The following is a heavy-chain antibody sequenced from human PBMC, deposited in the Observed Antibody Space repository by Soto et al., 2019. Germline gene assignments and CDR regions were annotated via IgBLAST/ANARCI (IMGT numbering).Heavy chain of an antibody. CDR1: GGSISSSSYY. CDR2: IYYSGST. V-gene: IGHV4-39*01. Sequence: QLQLQESGPGLVKPSETLSLTCTVSGGSISSSSYYWGWIRQPPGKGLEWIGSIYYSGSTYYNPSLKSRVTISVDTSKNQFSLKLSSVTAADTAVYYCARRARKIGKWFDPWGQGTLVTVSS. CDR3: ARRARKIGKWFDP. D-gene: IGHD1-26*01. J-gene: IGHJ5*02.